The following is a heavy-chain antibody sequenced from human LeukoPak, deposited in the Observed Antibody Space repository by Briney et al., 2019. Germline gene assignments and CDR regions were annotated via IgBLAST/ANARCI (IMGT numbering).Heavy chain of an antibody. CDR2: IYTSGST. V-gene: IGHV4-4*07. CDR3: ARESPLYPLKGDILTGYLWTHYYYGMDV. D-gene: IGHD3-9*01. J-gene: IGHJ6*02. CDR1: GGSISSYY. Sequence: SETLSLTCTVSGGSISSYYWSWIRQPAGKGLEWIGRIYTSGSTNYNPSLKSRVTMSVDTSKNQFSLKLSSVTAADTAVYYCARESPLYPLKGDILTGYLWTHYYYGMDVWGQGTTVTVSS.